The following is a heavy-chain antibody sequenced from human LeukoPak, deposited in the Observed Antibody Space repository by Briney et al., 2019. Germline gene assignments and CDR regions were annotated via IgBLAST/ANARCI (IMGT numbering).Heavy chain of an antibody. V-gene: IGHV3-33*06. CDR2: IWYDGSNK. Sequence: GGSLRLSCAASGFTFSSYGMHWVRQAPGKGLEWVAVIWYDGSNKYYADSVKGRFTISRDNSKNTLYLQMNSLRAEDTAVYYCAKMGTIVATSFDYWGQGTLVTVSS. CDR1: GFTFSSYG. D-gene: IGHD5-12*01. CDR3: AKMGTIVATSFDY. J-gene: IGHJ4*02.